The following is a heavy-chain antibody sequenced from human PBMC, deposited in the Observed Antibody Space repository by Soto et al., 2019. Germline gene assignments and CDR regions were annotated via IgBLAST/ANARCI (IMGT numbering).Heavy chain of an antibody. CDR1: GYTFTNYG. CDR2: IVTYNGNT. Sequence: AASVKVSCKAAGYTFTNYGISWVLQAPEQGLEWMGWIVTYNGNTQSTQKLQGRVTMTTDTSTSTAYMELRSLRSDDTAVYYCARGPQSSGWRGKWFDAWGQGTMVTVSS. J-gene: IGHJ5*02. CDR3: ARGPQSSGWRGKWFDA. D-gene: IGHD6-19*01. V-gene: IGHV1-18*01.